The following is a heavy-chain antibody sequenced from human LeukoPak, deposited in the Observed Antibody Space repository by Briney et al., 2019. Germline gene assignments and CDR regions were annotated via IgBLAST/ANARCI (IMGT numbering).Heavy chain of an antibody. CDR2: INHSGST. Sequence: SETMSLTCAVYGGSFSSYYCSWIRQPPGKGLEWIGEINHSGSTNYNPSLKSRVTISVDTSKNQFSLKLSSVTAADTAVYYCARGPSRKVAATSWFDPWGQGTLVTVSS. J-gene: IGHJ5*02. CDR3: ARGPSRKVAATSWFDP. D-gene: IGHD2-15*01. V-gene: IGHV4-34*01. CDR1: GGSFSSYY.